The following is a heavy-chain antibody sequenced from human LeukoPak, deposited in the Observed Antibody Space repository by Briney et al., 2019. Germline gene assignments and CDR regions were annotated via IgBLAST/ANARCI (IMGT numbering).Heavy chain of an antibody. D-gene: IGHD2-15*01. CDR2: IQYSGIT. Sequence: SETLSLTCTVSGGSVSSGGYYWSWIRQPPGKGPEWIGYIQYSGITNYNPSLKSRVTISADTYKNKFSLNLSAVTAADTAQYYCARIGHYSGAYWGQGTLVTVSS. V-gene: IGHV4-61*08. CDR1: GGSVSSGGYY. CDR3: ARIGHYSGAY. J-gene: IGHJ4*02.